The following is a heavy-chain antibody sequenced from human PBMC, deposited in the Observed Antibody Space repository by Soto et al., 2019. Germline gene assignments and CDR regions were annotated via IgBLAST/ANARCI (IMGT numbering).Heavy chain of an antibody. CDR1: GGSFSGYY. Sequence: PSETLSLTCAVYGGSFSGYYWSWIRQPPGKGLEWIGEINHSGSTNYNPSLKSRVTISVDTSKNQFSLKLSSVTAADTAVYSCARLATGTQYYFDFWGQGSLVTVSS. V-gene: IGHV4-34*01. D-gene: IGHD1-1*01. J-gene: IGHJ4*02. CDR3: ARLATGTQYYFDF. CDR2: INHSGST.